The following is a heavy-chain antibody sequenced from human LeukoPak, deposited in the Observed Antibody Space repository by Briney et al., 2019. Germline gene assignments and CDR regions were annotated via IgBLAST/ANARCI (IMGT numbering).Heavy chain of an antibody. CDR1: RGTFSNYV. D-gene: IGHD5-24*01. CDR2: IIPIFDEA. V-gene: IGHV1-69*04. J-gene: IGHJ4*02. CDR3: ERRPERWPQNHRTLDN. Sequence: SVKASCKAVRGTFSNYVISWVRQAPGQGLEWMGRIIPIFDEAIYAQKFRDRVIITADKSTSTAYMELSNLRSEDTAVYYCERRPERWPQNHRTLDNWGQGTLVTVSS.